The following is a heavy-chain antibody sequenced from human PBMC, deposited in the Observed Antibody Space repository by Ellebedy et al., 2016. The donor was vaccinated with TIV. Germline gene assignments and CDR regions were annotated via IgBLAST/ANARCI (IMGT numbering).Heavy chain of an antibody. Sequence: GESLKIPCAASGFTLSDYWMSSVRQAPGKGPEWVANIKQDGSKRFHVYSVKGRITISRDNAKNSLYRQMNTLGAEDTAVYYCARDTLVGVTDSYFDYWGQGTLVTVSS. CDR1: GFTLSDYW. V-gene: IGHV3-7*03. D-gene: IGHD1-26*01. CDR2: IKQDGSKR. CDR3: ARDTLVGVTDSYFDY. J-gene: IGHJ4*02.